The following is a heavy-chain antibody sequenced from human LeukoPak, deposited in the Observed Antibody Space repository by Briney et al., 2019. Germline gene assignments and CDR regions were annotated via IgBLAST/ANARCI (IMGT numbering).Heavy chain of an antibody. D-gene: IGHD6-13*01. CDR2: MNPNSGNT. J-gene: IGHJ5*02. V-gene: IGHV1-8*01. CDR1: GYTFTSYD. Sequence: ASVKVSCKASGYTFTSYDINWVRQATGQGLEWMGWMNPNSGNTGYAQKFQGRVTMTRNTSIRTAYMELSSLRSEDTAVYYCARGRSSSWYGVFDPWGQGTLVTVSS. CDR3: ARGRSSSWYGVFDP.